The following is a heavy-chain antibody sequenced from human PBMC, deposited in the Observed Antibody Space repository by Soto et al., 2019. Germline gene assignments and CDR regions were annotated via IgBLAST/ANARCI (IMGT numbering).Heavy chain of an antibody. J-gene: IGHJ6*02. CDR2: ISGYNNNA. Sequence: ASVKVSCKASNYPFTSYGFAWVRQAPGHGLQWLGRISGYNNNADYAQEFQGRITMTTETSTRTAVMELRSLTSDDTGVYYCARDSNPFGVVIRSPEKPKYGMDVWGQGTTVTVSS. D-gene: IGHD3-3*01. V-gene: IGHV1-18*01. CDR1: NYPFTSYG. CDR3: ARDSNPFGVVIRSPEKPKYGMDV.